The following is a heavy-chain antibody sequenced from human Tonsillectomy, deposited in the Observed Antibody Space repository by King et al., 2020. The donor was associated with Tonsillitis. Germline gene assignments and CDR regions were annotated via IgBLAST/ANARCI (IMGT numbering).Heavy chain of an antibody. CDR3: ARDYCTNGVCSWFEP. Sequence: VQLVESGAEVKKPGASVKFSCKASGYTFSGYYMHWVRQAPGQGLEWMGWINPNSGGTNYAQKFKGRVTLTRDTSISTAYMGLSRLRSDDTAVYYCARDYCTNGVCSWFEPWGQGTLVTVSS. CDR1: GYTFSGYY. D-gene: IGHD2-8*01. J-gene: IGHJ5*02. V-gene: IGHV1-2*02. CDR2: INPNSGGT.